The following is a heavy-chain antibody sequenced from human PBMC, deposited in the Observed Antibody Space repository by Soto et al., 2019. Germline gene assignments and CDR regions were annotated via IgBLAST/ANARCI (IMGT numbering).Heavy chain of an antibody. D-gene: IGHD3-3*01. V-gene: IGHV3-48*01. CDR2: ISSSSSTI. CDR3: ARGFLEWLLSSGSNCFDY. Sequence: EVQLVESGGGLVQPVGSLRLSCAASGFTFSSYSMNWVHQAPGKGLEWVSYISSSSSTIYYADSVKGRFTISRVNAKNSLYLQMNSLRAEDTAVYYCARGFLEWLLSSGSNCFDYWGQGTLVTVSS. CDR1: GFTFSSYS. J-gene: IGHJ4*02.